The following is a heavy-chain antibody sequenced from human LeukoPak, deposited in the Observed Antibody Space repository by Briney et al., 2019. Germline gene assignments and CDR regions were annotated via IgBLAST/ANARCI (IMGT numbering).Heavy chain of an antibody. J-gene: IGHJ6*03. CDR2: INPNSGGT. D-gene: IGHD6-13*01. V-gene: IGHV1-2*02. CDR1: GYTFTGYY. CDR3: ARWASSSWYGLYYYYYMDV. Sequence: ASVKVSCKASGYTFTGYYMHWVRQAPGQGLEWMGWINPNSGGTNYAQKFQGRVTMTRDTSISTAYMELSRLRSDDTAVYYCARWASSSWYGLYYYYYMDVWGKGTTVTVSS.